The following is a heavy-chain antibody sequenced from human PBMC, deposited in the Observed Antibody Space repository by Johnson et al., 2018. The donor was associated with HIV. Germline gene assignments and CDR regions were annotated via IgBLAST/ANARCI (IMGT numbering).Heavy chain of an antibody. CDR1: GFTFSSYG. D-gene: IGHD6-25*01. V-gene: IGHV3-30*03. CDR3: ARDVAAAKMDAFDT. J-gene: IGHJ3*02. Sequence: VQLVESGGGVVQPGRSLRLSCAASGFTFSSYGMHWVRQAPGKGLEWVAVMSYDGSFQDSADSVRGRFTISRDNSRSTLFLEMINLRDEDTALYYCARDVAAAKMDAFDTWGQGTIVIVSS. CDR2: MSYDGSFQ.